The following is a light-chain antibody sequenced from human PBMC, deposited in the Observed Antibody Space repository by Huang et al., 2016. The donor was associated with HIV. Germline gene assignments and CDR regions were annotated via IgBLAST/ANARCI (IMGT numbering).Light chain of an antibody. V-gene: IGKV3-20*01. J-gene: IGKJ4*01. CDR2: GTS. CDR1: PSVSSSY. CDR3: QQYGSSPLT. Sequence: EIVLPQSPGTLSLSPGERATLSCRASPSVSSSYLGWYQQKPGQAPRLLSYGTSSRATGIPDRFSGSGSGTDFTLTISRLEPEDFAVYYCQQYGSSPLTFGGGTKVEIK.